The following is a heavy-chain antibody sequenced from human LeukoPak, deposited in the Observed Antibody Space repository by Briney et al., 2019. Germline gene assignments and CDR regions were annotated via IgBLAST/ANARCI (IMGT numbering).Heavy chain of an antibody. CDR3: AKQGRDHCSGGSCYLFDY. D-gene: IGHD2-15*01. CDR1: GFTFISFG. J-gene: IGHJ4*02. CDR2: ISFDGGDK. Sequence: PGGSLRLSCAASGFTFISFGMHWVRQAPGKGLQWVALISFDGGDKYYADSVKGRFTISRDNSKDTLFLQMNSLRPEDTAVYYCAKQGRDHCSGGSCYLFDYWGQGTLVTVRS. V-gene: IGHV3-30*18.